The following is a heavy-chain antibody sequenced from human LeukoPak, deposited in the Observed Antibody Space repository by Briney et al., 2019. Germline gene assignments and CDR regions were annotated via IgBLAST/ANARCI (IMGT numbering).Heavy chain of an antibody. D-gene: IGHD6-19*01. V-gene: IGHV3-30*18. CDR1: GFTFSSYG. CDR3: AKGVAGTFDC. CDR2: ISYDGSNK. Sequence: GRSLRLSCAASGFTFSSYGMHWDRQAPGKGLEWVAVISYDGSNKYYADSVKGRFTISRDNSKNTLYLQMNSLRAEDTAVYYCAKGVAGTFDCWGQGTLVTVSS. J-gene: IGHJ4*02.